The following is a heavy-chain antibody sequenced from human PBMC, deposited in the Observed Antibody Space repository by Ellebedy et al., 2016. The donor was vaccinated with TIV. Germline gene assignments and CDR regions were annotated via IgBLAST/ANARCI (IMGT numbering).Heavy chain of an antibody. CDR2: IYTGGST. D-gene: IGHD6-13*01. V-gene: IGHV3-66*01. CDR3: ASGRDTSSWYWYFDL. CDR1: GFTVSSDY. Sequence: PGGSLRLSCAASGFTVSSDYMSRVRQAPGKGLEWVSVIYTGGSTYYADSVTGRFTLSRDNSKNTLHLQMNSLRAEDTAMYYCASGRDTSSWYWYFDLWGRGTLVTVSS. J-gene: IGHJ2*01.